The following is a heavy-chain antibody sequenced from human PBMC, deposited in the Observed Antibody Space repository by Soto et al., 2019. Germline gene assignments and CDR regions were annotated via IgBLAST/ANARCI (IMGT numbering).Heavy chain of an antibody. CDR2: ISAYTGNT. D-gene: IGHD4-17*01. J-gene: IGHJ5*02. CDR1: GYTFNSYV. CDR3: ARVRNVDGDYGNWFDP. Sequence: GASVQVSCTASGYTFNSYVITWVRQAPGQGLEWMGWISAYTGNTNYAQKLQGRVTMTSDTSTSTAYMELRSRRSDDTAVYYCARVRNVDGDYGNWFDPWGQGNLVTVSS. V-gene: IGHV1-18*01.